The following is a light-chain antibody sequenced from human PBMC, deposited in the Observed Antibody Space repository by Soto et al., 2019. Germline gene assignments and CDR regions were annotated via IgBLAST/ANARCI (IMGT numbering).Light chain of an antibody. CDR1: QTVSSSH. CDR3: QQYCSSTYT. V-gene: IGKV3-20*01. CDR2: AAS. Sequence: EIVLTQSPGTLSLSAGERATLSCRASQTVSSSHLAWYQKKPGEPPRLLISAASTRATGIPYRFSGSGSGTDFTLTISRLEPEDFAAYYCQQYCSSTYTFGQGTKLEIK. J-gene: IGKJ2*01.